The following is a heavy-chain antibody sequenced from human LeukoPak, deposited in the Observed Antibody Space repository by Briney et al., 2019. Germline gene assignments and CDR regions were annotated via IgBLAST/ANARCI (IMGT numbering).Heavy chain of an antibody. CDR2: IGGSSTSL. V-gene: IGHV3-21*01. CDR1: GFTFSTYA. CDR3: ARENSGIAATDIIDY. J-gene: IGHJ4*02. Sequence: GGSLRLSCAASGFTFSTYAMNWVRQAPGEGLEWVSSIGGSSTSLYYADSLKGRFTISRDNAKKSLYLQMNSLRAEDTAIYYCARENSGIAATDIIDYWGQGTLVTVSS. D-gene: IGHD6-13*01.